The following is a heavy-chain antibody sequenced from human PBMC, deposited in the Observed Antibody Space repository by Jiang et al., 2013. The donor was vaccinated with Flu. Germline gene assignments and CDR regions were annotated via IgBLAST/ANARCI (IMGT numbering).Heavy chain of an antibody. CDR1: GGSISSYY. CDR2: IYYSGST. V-gene: IGHV4-59*01. Sequence: GLVKPSETLSLTCTVSGGSISSYYWSWIRQPPGKGLEWIGYIYYSGSTNYNPSLKSRVTISVDTSKNQFSLKLSSVTAADTAVYYCARVKLGYSSGWYLDYYYGMDVWGQGTTVTVSS. CDR3: ARVKLGYSSGWYLDYYYGMDV. J-gene: IGHJ6*02. D-gene: IGHD6-19*01.